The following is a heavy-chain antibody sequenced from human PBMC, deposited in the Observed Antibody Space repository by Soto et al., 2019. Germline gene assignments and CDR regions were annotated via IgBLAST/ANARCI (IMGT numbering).Heavy chain of an antibody. CDR1: GGGNLRDYR. Sequence: GASVKVSCKASGGGNLRDYRTTWVRRAPGQGLEWMGGIIPKLGSANYAQNFQGRVTVTADESTNTVYMELRSLRSDDTAVYYCGRGGDAYNFGADYWGQGTLVTVSS. J-gene: IGHJ4*02. D-gene: IGHD3-10*01. CDR3: GRGGDAYNFGADY. V-gene: IGHV1-69*13. CDR2: IIPKLGSA.